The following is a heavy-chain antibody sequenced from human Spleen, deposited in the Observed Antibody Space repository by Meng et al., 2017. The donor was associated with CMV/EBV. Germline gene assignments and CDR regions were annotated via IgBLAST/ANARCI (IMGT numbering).Heavy chain of an antibody. J-gene: IGHJ6*02. CDR1: GGSISSYY. D-gene: IGHD3-3*01. V-gene: IGHV4-59*12. CDR2: IDYSGTT. CDR3: ARTRMITIFGVAQKNTYYYYGMDV. Sequence: SETLSLTCTVSGGSISSYYWSWIRQPPGKGLEWIGYIDYSGTTNYISSLKSRVTISVDTSKNQFSLKLSSVTAADTAVYYCARTRMITIFGVAQKNTYYYYGMDVWGQGTTVTVSS.